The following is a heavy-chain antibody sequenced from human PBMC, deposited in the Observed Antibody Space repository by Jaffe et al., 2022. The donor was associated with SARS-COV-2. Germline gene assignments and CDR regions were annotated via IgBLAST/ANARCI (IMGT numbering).Heavy chain of an antibody. CDR3: ARDHCSVPDCYERDYHGLDV. CDR2: INPNTGGT. CDR1: GYSFTGFY. Sequence: QVQLVQSGGEVKKPGASVKVSCKASGYSFTGFYLQWSRQAPGQGLEWVGWINPNTGGTEYAQKFQGRVTMTRDTSTRTAYLELNRLTSDDTAIYYCARDHCSVPDCYERDYHGLDVWGQGTTVTVSS. D-gene: IGHD2-21*02. J-gene: IGHJ6*02. V-gene: IGHV1-2*02.